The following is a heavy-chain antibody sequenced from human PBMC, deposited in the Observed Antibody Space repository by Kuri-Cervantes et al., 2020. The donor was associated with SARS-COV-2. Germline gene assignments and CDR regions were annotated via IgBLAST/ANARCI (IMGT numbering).Heavy chain of an antibody. CDR2: IIPIFGTA. Sequence: SVKVSCKASGGTFSSYAISWVRQAPGQGLEWMGGIIPIFGTANYAQKFQGRVTITTDESTSTAYMELSSLRSEDTAVYYCARGGGVVVPAAIYLNWFDPWGQGTLVTV. V-gene: IGHV1-69*05. D-gene: IGHD2-2*02. CDR1: GGTFSSYA. CDR3: ARGGGVVVPAAIYLNWFDP. J-gene: IGHJ5*02.